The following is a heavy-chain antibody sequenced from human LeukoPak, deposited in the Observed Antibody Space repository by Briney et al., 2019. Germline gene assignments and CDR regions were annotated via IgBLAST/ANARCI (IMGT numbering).Heavy chain of an antibody. CDR3: ASGSIAAAGSGLDY. V-gene: IGHV4-59*01. Sequence: SETLSLTCTVSDGSISSYYWSWIRQPPGKGLEWIGYIYYSGSTNYNPSLKSRVTISVDTSKNHFSLKLSSVTAADTAVYYCASGSIAAAGSGLDYWGQGTLVTVSS. J-gene: IGHJ4*02. D-gene: IGHD6-13*01. CDR2: IYYSGST. CDR1: DGSISSYY.